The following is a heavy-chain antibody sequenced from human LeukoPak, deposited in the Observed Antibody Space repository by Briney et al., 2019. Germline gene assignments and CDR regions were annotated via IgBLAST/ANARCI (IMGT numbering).Heavy chain of an antibody. V-gene: IGHV4-34*01. Sequence: PSETLSLTCAVYGVSFSGYYWSWIRQPPGKGLEWIGEINHSGSTNYNPSLKSRVTISVDTSKNQFSLKLSSVTAADTAVYYCARGRNDYVWGSYRPFDYWGQGTLVTVSS. J-gene: IGHJ4*02. CDR2: INHSGST. CDR3: ARGRNDYVWGSYRPFDY. CDR1: GVSFSGYY. D-gene: IGHD3-16*02.